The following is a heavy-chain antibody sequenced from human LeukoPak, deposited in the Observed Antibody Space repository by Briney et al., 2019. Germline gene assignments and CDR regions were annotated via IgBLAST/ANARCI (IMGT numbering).Heavy chain of an antibody. D-gene: IGHD3-22*01. CDR3: ARDDSSGYLG. J-gene: IGHJ4*02. CDR2: IYYSGST. CDR1: GGSISSYY. Sequence: PSETLSLTCTVSGGSISSYYWSWIRQPPGKGLEWIGYIYYSGSTNYNPSLKSRVTISVDTSKNQFSLKLSSVTAADTAVYYCARDDSSGYLGWGQGTLVTVSS. V-gene: IGHV4-59*12.